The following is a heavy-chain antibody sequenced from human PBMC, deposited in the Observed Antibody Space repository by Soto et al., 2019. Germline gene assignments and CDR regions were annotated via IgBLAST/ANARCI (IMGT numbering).Heavy chain of an antibody. CDR1: GFTFSSYG. Sequence: QVQLVESGGGVVQPGRSLRLSCAASGFTFSSYGMHWVRQAPGKGLEWVAVISYDGSNKYYADSVKGRFTISRDNSKNTLYLLMNSLRAEDTAVYYCAKGEQWELRPPFDYWGQGTLVTVSS. D-gene: IGHD1-26*01. CDR3: AKGEQWELRPPFDY. J-gene: IGHJ4*02. V-gene: IGHV3-30*18. CDR2: ISYDGSNK.